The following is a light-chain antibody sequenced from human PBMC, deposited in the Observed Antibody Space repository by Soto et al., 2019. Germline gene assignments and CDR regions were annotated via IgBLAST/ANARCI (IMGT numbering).Light chain of an antibody. J-gene: IGLJ2*01. CDR2: EVS. CDR1: SSDVGGYNY. V-gene: IGLV2-8*01. CDR3: SSYASSNNLGV. Sequence: QSALTQPPSASGSPGQSVTISCIGTSSDVGGYNYVSWYQQHPGKAPKLMIYEVSKRPSGVPARFSGSQSGNTASLTVSGLQPECEDDYYCSSYASSNNLGVFGGGTKLTVL.